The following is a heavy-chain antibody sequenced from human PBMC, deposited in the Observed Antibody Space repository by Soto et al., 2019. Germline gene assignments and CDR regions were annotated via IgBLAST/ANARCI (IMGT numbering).Heavy chain of an antibody. J-gene: IGHJ4*02. CDR1: GGSFSGYY. V-gene: IGHV4-34*01. CDR2: INHSGST. CDR3: ARGWVRGRYDFWSGYYDY. Sequence: SETLSLTCAVYGGSFSGYYWSWIRQPPGKGLEWIGEINHSGSTNYNPSLKSRVTISVDTSKNQFSLKLSSVTAADTAVYYCARGWVRGRYDFWSGYYDYWGQGTLVTVSS. D-gene: IGHD3-3*01.